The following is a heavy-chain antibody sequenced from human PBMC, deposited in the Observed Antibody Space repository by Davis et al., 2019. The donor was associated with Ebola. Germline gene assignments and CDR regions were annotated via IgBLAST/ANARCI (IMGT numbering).Heavy chain of an antibody. CDR3: ARDNEHYDILTGYYRGGPYNWFDP. D-gene: IGHD3-9*01. Sequence: SVKVSCQASGGTFSSYAISWVRQAPGQGLEWMGRIIPILGIANYAQKFQGRVTITADESTSTAYMELSSLRSEETAVYYCARDNEHYDILTGYYRGGPYNWFDPWGQGTLVTVSS. J-gene: IGHJ5*02. V-gene: IGHV1-69*04. CDR1: GGTFSSYA. CDR2: IIPILGIA.